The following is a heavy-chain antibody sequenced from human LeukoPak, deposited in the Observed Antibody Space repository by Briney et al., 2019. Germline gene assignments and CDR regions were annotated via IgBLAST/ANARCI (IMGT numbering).Heavy chain of an antibody. J-gene: IGHJ4*02. D-gene: IGHD1-26*01. CDR3: ARGYSGSYGRFDY. CDR2: IYYSGNT. CDR1: GGSISSFY. Sequence: SETLSLTCTVSGGSISSFYWSWIRQPPGKGLEWIGHIYYSGNTHYNPSLKNRVTISVDTSKNQFSLKLSSVTAADTAVYYCARGYSGSYGRFDYWGQGTLATVSS. V-gene: IGHV4-59*01.